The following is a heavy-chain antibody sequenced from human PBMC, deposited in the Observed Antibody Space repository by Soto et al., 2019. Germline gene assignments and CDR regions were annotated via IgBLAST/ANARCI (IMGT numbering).Heavy chain of an antibody. D-gene: IGHD3-22*01. Sequence: TGGSLRLSCAASGFTFSSYSMNWVRQAPGKGLEWVSYISSSSSTIYYADSVKGRFTISRDNAKNSLYLQMNSLRDEDTAVYYCARTYYYDSSGYSNFDYWGQGTLVTAPQ. CDR2: ISSSSSTI. CDR1: GFTFSSYS. CDR3: ARTYYYDSSGYSNFDY. J-gene: IGHJ4*02. V-gene: IGHV3-48*02.